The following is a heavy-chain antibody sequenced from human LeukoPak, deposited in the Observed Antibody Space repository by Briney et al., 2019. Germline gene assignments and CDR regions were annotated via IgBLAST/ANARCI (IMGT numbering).Heavy chain of an antibody. D-gene: IGHD2-15*01. J-gene: IGHJ6*03. CDR1: GASISSYY. CDR3: AREIVVVVVATRYYYYMDV. V-gene: IGHV4-34*01. Sequence: SETLSLTCTVSGASISSYYWSWIRQPPGKGLEWIGEINHSGSTNYNPSLKSRVTISVDRSKNQFSLKLSSVTAADTAVYYCAREIVVVVVATRYYYYMDVWGKGTTVTVSS. CDR2: INHSGST.